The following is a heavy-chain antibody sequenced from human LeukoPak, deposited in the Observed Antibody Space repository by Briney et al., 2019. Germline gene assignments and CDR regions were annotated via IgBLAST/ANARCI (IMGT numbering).Heavy chain of an antibody. CDR1: GFTFISYS. D-gene: IGHD1-1*01. V-gene: IGHV3-48*04. Sequence: GGSLRLSCAASGFTFISYSMNWVRQAPGKGLEWLSYISSSSRTIYYADSVKGRFTISRDNAENSLYLQMNSLRAEDTAVYYCASLGNWGQGTLVTVSS. J-gene: IGHJ4*02. CDR3: ASLGN. CDR2: ISSSSRTI.